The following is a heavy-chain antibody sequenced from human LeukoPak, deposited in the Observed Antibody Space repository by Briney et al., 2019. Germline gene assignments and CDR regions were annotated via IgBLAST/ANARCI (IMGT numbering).Heavy chain of an antibody. V-gene: IGHV3-30*04. CDR1: GFTFSIYT. CDR3: AREGLIPAVNTPLSAFDI. D-gene: IGHD2-21*01. CDR2: ISYDGSVE. J-gene: IGHJ3*02. Sequence: PGGSLRLSCAASGFTFSIYTFHWVRQTPGKGLEWVALISYDGSVESYAESVKGRFTISRDDSKHTLYLQMNSLRPEDTAVYYCAREGLIPAVNTPLSAFDIWGQGTMVTVSS.